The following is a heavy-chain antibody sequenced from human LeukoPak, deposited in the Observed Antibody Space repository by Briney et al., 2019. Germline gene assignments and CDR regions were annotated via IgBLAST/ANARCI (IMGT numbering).Heavy chain of an antibody. J-gene: IGHJ5*02. D-gene: IGHD2-21*02. Sequence: ASVEVSCKTSGYVFINYYIHWVRLAPGQGLQWMGWINPKSGATNYAQSFQGRVALTTDTSISIAFMELSNLRPDDTAIYFCARSVTYNWFDPWGQGTRVTVSS. CDR1: GYVFINYY. V-gene: IGHV1-2*02. CDR2: INPKSGAT. CDR3: ARSVTYNWFDP.